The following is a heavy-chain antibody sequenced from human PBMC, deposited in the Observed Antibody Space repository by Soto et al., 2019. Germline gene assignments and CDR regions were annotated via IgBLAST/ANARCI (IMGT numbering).Heavy chain of an antibody. Sequence: EVQLVESGGGLVQPGGSLRLSCVASGFDFNSYSMNWVRQAPGKGLELISYINSGSTSVFYADSVKGRFTISRDNAKNSLYLQMNSLRAEDTAVYYCTSSASPDAYWGQGTLVTVSS. CDR1: GFDFNSYS. D-gene: IGHD1-26*01. J-gene: IGHJ4*02. V-gene: IGHV3-48*01. CDR3: TSSASPDAY. CDR2: INSGSTSV.